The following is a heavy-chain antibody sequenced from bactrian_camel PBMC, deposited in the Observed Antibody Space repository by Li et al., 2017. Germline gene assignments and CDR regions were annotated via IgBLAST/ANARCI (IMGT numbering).Heavy chain of an antibody. D-gene: IGHD5*01. J-gene: IGHJ6*01. CDR1: GFTFINYD. V-gene: IGHV3S40*01. CDR2: INCGGGAT. CDR3: AARVVSATWGQLVSFQSADFPY. Sequence: VQLVESGGGSVQPGGSLRLSCATSGFTFINYDMGWVRQAPGKGLEWVSGINCGGGATYYADSVRGRFTVSRDNAKNSVYLQMNSLQPEDTAIYYCAARVVSATWGQLVSFQSADFPYWGQGTQVTVS.